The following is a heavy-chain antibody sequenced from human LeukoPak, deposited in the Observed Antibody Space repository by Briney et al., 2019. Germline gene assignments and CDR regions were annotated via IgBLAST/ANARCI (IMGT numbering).Heavy chain of an antibody. CDR2: IYYSGST. V-gene: IGHV4-39*07. CDR3: ARSVQWLAFDY. CDR1: GGSISSSSYY. Sequence: PSGTLSLTCAVSGGSISSSSYYWGWIRQPPGKGLEWIGSIYYSGSTYYNPSLKSRVTISVDTSKNQFSLKLSSVTAADTAVYYCARSVQWLAFDYWGQGTLVTVSS. J-gene: IGHJ4*02. D-gene: IGHD6-19*01.